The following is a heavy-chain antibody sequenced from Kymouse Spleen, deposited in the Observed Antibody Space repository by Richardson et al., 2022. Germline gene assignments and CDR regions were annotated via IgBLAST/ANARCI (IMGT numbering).Heavy chain of an antibody. CDR3: AKDQDWYFDY. J-gene: IGHJ4*02. CDR1: GFTFSSYG. Sequence: QVQLVESGGGVVQPGRSLRLSCAASGFTFSSYGMHWVRQAPGKGLEWVAVISYDGSNKYYADSVKGRFTISRDNSKNTLYLQMNSLRAEDTAVYYCAKDQDWYFDYWGQGTLVTVSS. CDR2: ISYDGSNK. D-gene: IGHD3-9*01. V-gene: IGHV3-30*18.